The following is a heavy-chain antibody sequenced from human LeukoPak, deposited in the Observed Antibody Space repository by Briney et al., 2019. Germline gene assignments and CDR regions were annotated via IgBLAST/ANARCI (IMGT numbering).Heavy chain of an antibody. CDR3: VRDPSYGSSWYYYMDV. CDR1: EFTFVRYA. D-gene: IGHD6-13*01. Sequence: PGGSLRLSCAASEFTFVRYAMNWVRKAPGKGLGRVSYISSSSFKIGYADSVKGRFTISRDNSKNSLYLQMDSLRVEDTAVYYCVRDPSYGSSWYYYMDVWGKGTTVTVSS. CDR2: ISSSSFKI. J-gene: IGHJ6*03. V-gene: IGHV3-48*04.